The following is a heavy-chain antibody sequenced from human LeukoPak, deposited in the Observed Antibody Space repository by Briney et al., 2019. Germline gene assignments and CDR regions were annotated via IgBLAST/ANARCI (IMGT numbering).Heavy chain of an antibody. J-gene: IGHJ4*02. CDR1: GGSFSGYY. Sequence: SETLSLTCAVYGGSFSGYYWSWIRQSPGKGLGWIGEISHSGSTNYNPSLKSRVTISIDTSKNQFSLKLSSVTAADTAVYYCARDPSAYWGQGTLVTVSS. CDR3: ARDPSAY. CDR2: ISHSGST. V-gene: IGHV4-34*01. D-gene: IGHD4/OR15-4a*01.